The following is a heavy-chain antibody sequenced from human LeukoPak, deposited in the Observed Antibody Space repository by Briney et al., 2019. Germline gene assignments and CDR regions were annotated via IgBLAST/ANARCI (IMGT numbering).Heavy chain of an antibody. Sequence: ASVKVSCKASGYTFTGYYMHWVRQAPGQGLEWMGWINPNSGGTNYAQKFQGWVTMTRDTSISTAYMELSRLRSDDTAVYYCARGRFSGSSQYFDYWGQGTLVTVSS. D-gene: IGHD1-26*01. CDR1: GYTFTGYY. CDR3: ARGRFSGSSQYFDY. CDR2: INPNSGGT. J-gene: IGHJ4*02. V-gene: IGHV1-2*04.